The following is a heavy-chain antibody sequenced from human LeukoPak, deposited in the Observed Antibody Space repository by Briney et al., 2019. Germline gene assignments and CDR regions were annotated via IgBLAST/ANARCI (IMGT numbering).Heavy chain of an antibody. CDR2: IFYSGGT. D-gene: IGHD2-2*01. V-gene: IGHV4-31*03. CDR3: ARIIVVVPASMRGGFDY. CDR1: GGSISSGDYY. Sequence: SETLSLTCTVSGGSISSGDYYWSWIRQHPGKGLEWIGYIFYSGGTYYNPSLKSRVTISVDTSKNQFSLNLSSVTAADTAVYYCARIIVVVPASMRGGFDYWGQGTLITVSS. J-gene: IGHJ4*02.